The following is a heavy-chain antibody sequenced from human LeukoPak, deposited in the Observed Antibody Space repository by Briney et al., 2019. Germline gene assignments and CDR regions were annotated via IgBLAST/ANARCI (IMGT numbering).Heavy chain of an antibody. Sequence: SETLSLTCTVSGGSISSGDYYWSWIRQPPGKGLEWIGYIYYSGSTYYNPSLKSRVTISVDTSENQFSLKLSSVTAADTAVYYCARFIKYSSSWYFDYWGQGTLVTVSS. CDR1: GGSISSGDYY. V-gene: IGHV4-30-4*08. CDR2: IYYSGST. CDR3: ARFIKYSSSWYFDY. J-gene: IGHJ4*02. D-gene: IGHD6-13*01.